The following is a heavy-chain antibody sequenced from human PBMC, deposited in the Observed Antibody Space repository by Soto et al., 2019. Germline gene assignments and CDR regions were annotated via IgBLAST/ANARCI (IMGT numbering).Heavy chain of an antibody. Sequence: QVQLVQSGAEVKKPGSSVKVSCKASGGTFSSYTISWVRQAPGQGLEWMGRIIPILGIANYAQKFQGRVTITADKSTSTSYMELSSLRSEDTAVYYCARDIRGSGKGYWGQGTLVTVSS. V-gene: IGHV1-69*08. J-gene: IGHJ4*02. CDR3: ARDIRGSGKGY. D-gene: IGHD3-10*01. CDR2: IIPILGIA. CDR1: GGTFSSYT.